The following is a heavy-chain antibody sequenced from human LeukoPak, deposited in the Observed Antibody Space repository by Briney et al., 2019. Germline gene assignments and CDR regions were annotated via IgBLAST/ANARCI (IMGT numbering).Heavy chain of an antibody. CDR3: ARDAFSGYSYSYYSDY. J-gene: IGHJ4*02. CDR2: INPTSGGT. V-gene: IGHV1-2*02. CDR1: GYTFTGYY. D-gene: IGHD6-13*01. Sequence: GASVKVSCKASGYTFTGYYMHWVRQAPGQGLEWMGWINPTSGGTKYAQKFQGRVTMTRDTSSSTAYMDLSGLRSDDTAVYYCARDAFSGYSYSYYSDYWGQGTPVTVSS.